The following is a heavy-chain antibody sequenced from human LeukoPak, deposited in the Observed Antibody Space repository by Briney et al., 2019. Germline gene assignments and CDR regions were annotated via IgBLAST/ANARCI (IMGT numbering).Heavy chain of an antibody. Sequence: GGSLRLSCAASGFTFSSYAMHWVRQAPGKGLEWEAVISYDGSNKYYADSVKGRFTISRDNSKNTLYLQMNSLRAEDTAVYYCARTRGYSYGLDAFDIWGQGTMVTVSS. V-gene: IGHV3-30*04. CDR1: GFTFSSYA. CDR3: ARTRGYSYGLDAFDI. D-gene: IGHD5-18*01. CDR2: ISYDGSNK. J-gene: IGHJ3*02.